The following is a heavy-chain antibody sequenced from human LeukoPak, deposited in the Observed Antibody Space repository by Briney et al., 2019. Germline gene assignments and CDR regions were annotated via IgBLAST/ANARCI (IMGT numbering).Heavy chain of an antibody. CDR1: GGSISSSSYN. Sequence: SETLSLTCTVSGGSISSSSYNWGWIRQPPGKGLEWIGILSYRGSTYYNPSLKSRVTISVDTSKNHFSLKLNSVTAAETAVYYCARRDSSSWSAFDIWGQGTRVTVSS. J-gene: IGHJ3*02. CDR3: ARRDSSSWSAFDI. D-gene: IGHD6-13*01. V-gene: IGHV4-39*02. CDR2: LSYRGST.